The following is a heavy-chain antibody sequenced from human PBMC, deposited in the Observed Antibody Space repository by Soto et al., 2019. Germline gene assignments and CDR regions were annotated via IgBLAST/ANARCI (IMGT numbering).Heavy chain of an antibody. D-gene: IGHD4-17*01. CDR3: ARKEMTTWHNFAY. Sequence: GASVKVSCKASGYTFTTYYLHWVRQAPGQDLEWMGWINPNSGMTNSAQKFQGRVTMTRGTSITTAYMELSRLNSDDTAVYYCARKEMTTWHNFAYWGQGTQVTVSS. CDR1: GYTFTTYY. J-gene: IGHJ4*02. V-gene: IGHV1-2*02. CDR2: INPNSGMT.